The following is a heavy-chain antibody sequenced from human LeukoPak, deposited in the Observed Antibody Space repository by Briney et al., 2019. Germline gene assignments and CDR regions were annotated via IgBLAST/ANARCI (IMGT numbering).Heavy chain of an antibody. CDR2: IRYDGSNK. CDR3: ARDPYSGGYGAYYYYYMDV. CDR1: GFTFSTYG. V-gene: IGHV3-30*02. D-gene: IGHD1-26*01. J-gene: IGHJ6*03. Sequence: PGGSLRLSCAASGFTFSTYGIHWVRQAPGKGLEWVAFIRYDGSNKYYADSVKGRFTISRDNSKNTLYLQMDSLRAEDTAVYYCARDPYSGGYGAYYYYYMDVWGKGTTVTISS.